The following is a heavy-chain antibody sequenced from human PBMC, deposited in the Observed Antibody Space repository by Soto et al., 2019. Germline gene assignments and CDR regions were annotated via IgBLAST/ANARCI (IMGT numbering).Heavy chain of an antibody. CDR1: GFTFSSYA. CDR2: IPGTGGST. J-gene: IGHJ6*02. V-gene: IGHV3-23*01. CDR3: ATDTRYYGMDV. Sequence: GGSLRLSCAASGFTFSSYAMAWVRLAPGKGLEWVSVIPGTGGSTYYAASVKGRFTISRDNSNNTLYLQMNSLRAEDTGVYYCATDTRYYGMDVWGQRTTVSVSS.